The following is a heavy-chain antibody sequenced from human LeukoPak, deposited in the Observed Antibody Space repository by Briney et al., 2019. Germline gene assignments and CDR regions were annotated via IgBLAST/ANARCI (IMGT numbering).Heavy chain of an antibody. Sequence: SETLSLTCTVSGGSVTDYYWSWIRQPPGKGLEWIGYIYYSGSTNYNPSLKSRVTISVDTSKNQFSLKLSSVTAADTAVYYCAGERLYYDSSGYAYWGQGTLVTVSS. CDR1: GGSVTDYY. CDR3: AGERLYYDSSGYAY. CDR2: IYYSGST. J-gene: IGHJ4*02. V-gene: IGHV4-59*02. D-gene: IGHD3-22*01.